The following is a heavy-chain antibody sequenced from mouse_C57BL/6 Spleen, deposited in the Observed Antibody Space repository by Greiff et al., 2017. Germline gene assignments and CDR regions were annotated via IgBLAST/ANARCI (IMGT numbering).Heavy chain of an antibody. CDR3: ARGIGYYGSSDWYFDV. CDR1: GYTFTTYP. J-gene: IGHJ1*03. Sequence: LQESGAELVKPGASVKMSCKASGYTFTTYPIEWMKQNHGKSLEWIGNFHPYNDDTKYNEKFKGKATLTVEKSSSTVYLELSRLTSDDSAVYYCARGIGYYGSSDWYFDVWGTGTTVTVSS. D-gene: IGHD1-1*01. CDR2: FHPYNDDT. V-gene: IGHV1-47*01.